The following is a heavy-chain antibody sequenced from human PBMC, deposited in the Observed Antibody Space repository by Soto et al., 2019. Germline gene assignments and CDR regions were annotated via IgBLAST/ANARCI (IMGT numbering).Heavy chain of an antibody. D-gene: IGHD2-2*01. CDR2: ISSSSSYI. CDR1: GFTFSSYS. Sequence: EVQLVESGGGLVKPGGSLRLSCAASGFTFSSYSMNWVRQAPGKGLEWVSSISSSSSYIYYAVSVKGQFTISRDNPRNSLSLQMNSPRAEDTAVDYCARDRLHAAITDAFDIWCQRTMVTVSS. V-gene: IGHV3-21*01. J-gene: IGHJ3*02. CDR3: ARDRLHAAITDAFDI.